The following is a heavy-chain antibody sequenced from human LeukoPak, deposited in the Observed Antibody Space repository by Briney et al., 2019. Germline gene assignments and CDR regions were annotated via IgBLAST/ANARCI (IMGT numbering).Heavy chain of an antibody. V-gene: IGHV3-21*01. Sequence: GGSLRLSCAASGFTFSSYSMNWVRQAPGKGLEWVSSISSSSSYIYYADSVKGRFTISRDNAKNSLYLQMNSLRAEDTAVYYCARGSRMSGVRGVTFDYWGQGSLVTVSP. CDR2: ISSSSSYI. D-gene: IGHD3-10*01. J-gene: IGHJ4*02. CDR3: ARGSRMSGVRGVTFDY. CDR1: GFTFSSYS.